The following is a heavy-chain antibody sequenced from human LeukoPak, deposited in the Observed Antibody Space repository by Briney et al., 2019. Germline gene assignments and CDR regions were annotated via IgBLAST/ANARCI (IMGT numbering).Heavy chain of an antibody. Sequence: SETLSLTCTVSGGSVSSGSYYWSWIRQPPGKGLEWIGYIYYSGSTNYNPSLKSRVTISVDTSKNQFSLKLSSVTAADTAVYYCAREGVRAGVDYWGQGTLVTVPS. CDR2: IYYSGST. CDR3: AREGVRAGVDY. CDR1: GGSVSSGSYY. J-gene: IGHJ4*02. D-gene: IGHD3-10*01. V-gene: IGHV4-61*01.